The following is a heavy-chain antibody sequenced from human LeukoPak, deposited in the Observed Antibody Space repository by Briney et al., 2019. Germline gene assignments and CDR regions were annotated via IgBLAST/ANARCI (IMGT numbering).Heavy chain of an antibody. J-gene: IGHJ5*02. CDR2: TSAYNGDT. D-gene: IGHD6-19*01. CDR3: ARDLLQWQTNNWLAP. Sequence: ASAKVSCKTSGYRFTNYGINWVRQAPGQGLEWMGWTSAYNGDTKYGQKFQGRLTMTTDTSTSTAYMDLRSLRSDDTAVYYCARDLLQWQTNNWLAPWGQGTLVTVSS. V-gene: IGHV1-18*01. CDR1: GYRFTNYG.